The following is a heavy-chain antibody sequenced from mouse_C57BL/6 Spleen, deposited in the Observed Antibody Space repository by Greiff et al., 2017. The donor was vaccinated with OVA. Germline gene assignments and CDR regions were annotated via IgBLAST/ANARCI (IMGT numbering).Heavy chain of an antibody. CDR2: IYPGDGDT. Sequence: QVQLQQSGPELVKPGASVKISCKASGYAFSSSWMNWVKQRPGKGLEWIGRIYPGDGDTNYNGKFKGKATLTADKSSSTAYMQLSSLTSEDSAVYFCASENWESFDYWGQGTTLTVSS. CDR1: GYAFSSSW. CDR3: ASENWESFDY. V-gene: IGHV1-82*01. D-gene: IGHD4-1*01. J-gene: IGHJ2*01.